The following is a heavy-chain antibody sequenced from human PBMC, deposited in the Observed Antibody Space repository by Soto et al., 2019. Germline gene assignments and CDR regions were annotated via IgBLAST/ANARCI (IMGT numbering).Heavy chain of an antibody. CDR3: ARDQAMAQFDY. V-gene: IGHV1-18*01. Sequence: QVQLVQSGAEVKKPGASVKVSCKASGYTFTSYGISWVRQAPGQGLEWMGWISAYNGNTKYAQNLPGRVTMTTDTATSTAYRALRSLRSDGTAVYYCARDQAMAQFDYWGQGTLVTVSS. D-gene: IGHD5-18*01. CDR2: ISAYNGNT. CDR1: GYTFTSYG. J-gene: IGHJ4*02.